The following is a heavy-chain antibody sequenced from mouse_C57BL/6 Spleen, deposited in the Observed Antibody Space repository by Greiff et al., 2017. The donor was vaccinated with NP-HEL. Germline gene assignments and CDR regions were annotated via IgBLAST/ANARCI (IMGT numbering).Heavy chain of an antibody. CDR2: INPSSGYT. CDR1: GYTFTSYW. Sequence: VHLVESGAELAKPGASVKLSCKASGYTFTSYWMHWVKQRPGQGLEWIGYINPSSGYTKYNQKFKDKATLTADKSSSTAYMQLSSLTYEDSAVYYCARGGDGYPYAMDYWGQGTSVTVSS. CDR3: ARGGDGYPYAMDY. J-gene: IGHJ4*01. V-gene: IGHV1-7*01. D-gene: IGHD2-3*01.